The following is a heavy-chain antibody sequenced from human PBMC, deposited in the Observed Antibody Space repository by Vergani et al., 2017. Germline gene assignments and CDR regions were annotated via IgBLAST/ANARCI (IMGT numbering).Heavy chain of an antibody. J-gene: IGHJ6*02. D-gene: IGHD3-10*01. CDR1: GGSISSGGYY. CDR3: ARVPYSWMVRGASMDV. CDR2: IYYSGST. V-gene: IGHV4-31*03. Sequence: QVQLQESGPGLVKPSQTLSLTCTVSGGSISSGGYYWSWTRQHPGKGLGWIGYIYYSGSTYYNPSLKSRVTISVDTSKNQFSLKLSSVTAADTAVYCCARVPYSWMVRGASMDVWSQGTTVTVSS.